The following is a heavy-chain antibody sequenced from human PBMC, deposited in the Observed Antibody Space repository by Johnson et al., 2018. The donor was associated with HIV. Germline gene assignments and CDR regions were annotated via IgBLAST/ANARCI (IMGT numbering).Heavy chain of an antibody. V-gene: IGHV3-23*04. Sequence: VQLVESGGGLIQPGGSLRLSCAASGFTVSSNYMSWVRQAPGKGLEWVSVISGSGGSTYYADSVKGRFTISRDNSKNTLYLQMNSLRAEDTAVYYCAKGATYYYGSGSYYTGSAFDIWGQGTMVTVSS. CDR3: AKGATYYYGSGSYYTGSAFDI. CDR1: GFTVSSNY. CDR2: ISGSGGST. J-gene: IGHJ3*02. D-gene: IGHD3-10*01.